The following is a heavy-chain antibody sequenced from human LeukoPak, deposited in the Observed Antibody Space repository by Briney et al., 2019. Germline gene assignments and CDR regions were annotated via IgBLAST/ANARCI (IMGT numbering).Heavy chain of an antibody. J-gene: IGHJ4*02. CDR2: VNPGGGYT. CDR3: ARDDDYGGKGTFDY. Sequence: ASVKVSCKASGYTFTGFHIHWVRQAPGQGLEWMGVVNPGGGYTTYAQKFQGRVTMTRDTSTTTVYMDLSSLRSEDTAVYYCARDDDYGGKGTFDYWGQGTLVTVSS. D-gene: IGHD4/OR15-4a*01. V-gene: IGHV1-46*01. CDR1: GYTFTGFH.